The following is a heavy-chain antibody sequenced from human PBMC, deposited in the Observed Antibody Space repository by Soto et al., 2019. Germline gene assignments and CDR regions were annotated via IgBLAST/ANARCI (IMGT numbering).Heavy chain of an antibody. J-gene: IGHJ6*02. CDR2: IIPILGVA. Sequence: QVQLVQSGAEVKKPGSSVKVSCKASGGTFSSHIISWVRQAPGQGLEWMGRIIPILGVANYAQKFQGRVTITADKSTNTAYMELPSLRSEDTAVFYCARVPIPLFYGMDVWGQGTTVTVSS. D-gene: IGHD2-2*02. V-gene: IGHV1-69*02. CDR3: ARVPIPLFYGMDV. CDR1: GGTFSSHI.